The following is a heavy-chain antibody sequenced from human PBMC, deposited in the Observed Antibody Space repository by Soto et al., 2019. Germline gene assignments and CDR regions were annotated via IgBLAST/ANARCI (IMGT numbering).Heavy chain of an antibody. D-gene: IGHD5-12*01. V-gene: IGHV1-69*08. CDR3: ARDSPIGSTFSGYDAIDY. J-gene: IGHJ4*02. CDR1: GGPFSNDI. CDR2: IIPLLSTS. Sequence: QVQLEQSGAAVKKPGSSVKVSCKASGGPFSNDIITWVRQAPGQGLEWMGRIIPLLSTSTYAQKFQGRLTITADRSTGTAYMELNSLRSEDTAVYYCARDSPIGSTFSGYDAIDYRGQGTRITVS.